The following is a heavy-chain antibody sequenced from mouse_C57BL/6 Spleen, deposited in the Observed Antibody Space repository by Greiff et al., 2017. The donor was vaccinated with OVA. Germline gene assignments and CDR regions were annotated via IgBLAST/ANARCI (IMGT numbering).Heavy chain of an antibody. CDR1: GYAFSSYW. Sequence: QVQLQQSGAELVKPGASVKISCKASGYAFSSYWMNWVKQRPGKGLEWIGQIYPGDGDTNYNGKFKGKATLTADKSSSTAYMQLSSLTSEDSAVYFCARSRDGYHWYFDVWGTGTTVTVSS. CDR3: ARSRDGYHWYFDV. D-gene: IGHD2-3*01. CDR2: IYPGDGDT. J-gene: IGHJ1*03. V-gene: IGHV1-80*01.